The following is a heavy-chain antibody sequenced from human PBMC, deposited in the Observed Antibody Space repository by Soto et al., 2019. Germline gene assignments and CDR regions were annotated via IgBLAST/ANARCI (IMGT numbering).Heavy chain of an antibody. J-gene: IGHJ5*02. D-gene: IGHD1-26*01. CDR1: GYTFTSYD. Sequence: ASVKVSCTASGYTFTSYDINWVRQATGQGLEWMGWMNPNSGNTGYAQKFQGRVTMTRDTSISTAYMERSRLRSDDTAVYYCARVVGATTIWFDPWGQGTLVTVSS. V-gene: IGHV1-8*01. CDR3: ARVVGATTIWFDP. CDR2: MNPNSGNT.